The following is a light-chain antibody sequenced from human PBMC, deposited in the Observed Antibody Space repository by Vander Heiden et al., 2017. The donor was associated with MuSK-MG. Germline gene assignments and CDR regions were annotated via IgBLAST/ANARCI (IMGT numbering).Light chain of an antibody. J-gene: IGKJ4*01. V-gene: IGKV1-12*01. CDR1: QGISAY. Sequence: DIQMTQSPSSVSASVGDRVTITWRASQGISAYLAWYQQKPGKAPKLLIYGASSLQSGVPSRFRGSGSGTDSTLTISSRQPEDFATYLCQQTYSFPITLAGGTRVKIK. CDR2: GAS. CDR3: QQTYSFPIT.